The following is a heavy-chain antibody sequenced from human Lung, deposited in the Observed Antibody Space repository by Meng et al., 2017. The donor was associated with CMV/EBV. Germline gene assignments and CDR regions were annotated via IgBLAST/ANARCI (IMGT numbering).Heavy chain of an antibody. V-gene: IGHV4-4*02. Sequence: QGRRQESGPGLVKPSGPLSLTFAVSGGSISSSNWWSWVRQPPWKGLEWIGEIYHSGSTNYNPSLKSRVTISVDKSKNQFSLKLSSVTAADTAVYYCASFPPPGKQWLVTDYWGQGTLVTVSS. D-gene: IGHD6-19*01. CDR2: IYHSGST. CDR3: ASFPPPGKQWLVTDY. J-gene: IGHJ4*02. CDR1: GGSISSSNW.